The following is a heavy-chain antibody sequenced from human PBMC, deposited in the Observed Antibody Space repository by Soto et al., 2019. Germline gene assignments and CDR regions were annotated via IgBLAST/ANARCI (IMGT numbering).Heavy chain of an antibody. CDR3: ATHDYSDRAFDL. CDR2: IQYIGDT. D-gene: IGHD3-22*01. CDR1: GVSVGSGAYY. V-gene: IGHV4-61*08. Sequence: QVLLQEPGPGLVKPSESLSLTCIVSGVSVGSGAYYWSWIRQPPGNALERIGYIQYIGDTNYNSSLKCRVTISVDMSRNRFSLKLTSVTAADTAFYYCATHDYSDRAFDLCGQRTMVTVSS. J-gene: IGHJ3*01.